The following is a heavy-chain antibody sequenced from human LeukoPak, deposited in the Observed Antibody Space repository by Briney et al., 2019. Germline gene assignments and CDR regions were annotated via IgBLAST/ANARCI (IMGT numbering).Heavy chain of an antibody. CDR1: GFTFSSYG. D-gene: IGHD1-26*01. CDR3: ARHVNYYHYCYYYMDV. V-gene: IGHV3-23*01. CDR2: ISGSGGST. Sequence: GGSLRLSCAASGFTFSSYGMSWVRQAPGKGLEWVSGISGSGGSTYYADSVKGRFTISRDNSKNTLYLRMNSLRAEDTAVYYCARHVNYYHYCYYYMDVWGKGTTVTVSS. J-gene: IGHJ6*03.